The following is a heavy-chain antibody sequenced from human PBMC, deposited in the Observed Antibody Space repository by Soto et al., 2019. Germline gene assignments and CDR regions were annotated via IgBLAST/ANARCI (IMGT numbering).Heavy chain of an antibody. CDR2: IIPIVGTA. Sequence: QVQLVQSGAEVKKPGSSVKVSCKASGGTFSSYAISWVRQAPGQGLEWMGGIIPIVGTANYAQKFQGRVTITADESTSTAYMELSSLRSEDTAVYYCARDPNPLRVLWFGELTWGQGTLVTVSS. CDR1: GGTFSSYA. CDR3: ARDPNPLRVLWFGELT. D-gene: IGHD3-10*01. J-gene: IGHJ5*02. V-gene: IGHV1-69*01.